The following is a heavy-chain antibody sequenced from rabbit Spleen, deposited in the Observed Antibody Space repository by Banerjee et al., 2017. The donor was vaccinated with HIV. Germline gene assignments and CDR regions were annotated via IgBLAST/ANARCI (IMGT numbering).Heavy chain of an antibody. D-gene: IGHD6-1*01. V-gene: IGHV1S45*01. CDR3: ARDSYTTSL. Sequence: QEQLEESGGDLVKPEGSLTLTCTASGFSFSSSYYMSWVRQAPGKGLEWIGCIYTGSSGGTYYASWAKGRFTISKTSSTTVTLQMTSLTAADTATYFCARDSYTTSLWGPGTLVTVS. CDR1: GFSFSSSYY. J-gene: IGHJ4*01. CDR2: IYTGSSGGT.